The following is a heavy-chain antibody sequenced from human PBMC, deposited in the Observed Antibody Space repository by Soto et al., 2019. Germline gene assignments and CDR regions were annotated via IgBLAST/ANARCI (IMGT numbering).Heavy chain of an antibody. J-gene: IGHJ4*02. CDR2: IYHSGST. D-gene: IGHD4-17*01. CDR1: GGSISSGGYS. V-gene: IGHV4-30-2*01. Sequence: SETLSLTCAVSGGSISSGGYSWSWIRQPPGKGLEWVGYIYHSGSTYYNPSLKSRVTISVDRSKNQFSLKLSSVTAADTAVYYCAREGGDYHFDYWGQGTLVTVS. CDR3: AREGGDYHFDY.